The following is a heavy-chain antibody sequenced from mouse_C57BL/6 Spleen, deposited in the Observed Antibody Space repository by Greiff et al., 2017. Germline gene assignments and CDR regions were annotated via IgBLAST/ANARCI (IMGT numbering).Heavy chain of an antibody. J-gene: IGHJ4*01. CDR2: IYPRSGNT. CDR1: GYTFTSYG. V-gene: IGHV1-81*01. CDR3: ARRITTVDGAAMDY. Sequence: QVQLKQSGAELARPGASVKLSCKASGYTFTSYGISWVKQRTGQGLEWIGEIYPRSGNTYYNEKFKGKATLTTDKSSSTAYMELRSLTSEDSAVYFCARRITTVDGAAMDYWGQGTSVTVSS. D-gene: IGHD1-1*01.